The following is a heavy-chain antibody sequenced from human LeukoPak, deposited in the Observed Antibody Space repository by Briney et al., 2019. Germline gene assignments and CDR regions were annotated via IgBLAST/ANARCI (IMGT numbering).Heavy chain of an antibody. CDR1: GFTFSSYG. J-gene: IGHJ6*02. V-gene: IGHV3-33*01. Sequence: GGSLRLSCAASGFTFSSYGMHWVRQAPGKGLEWVAVIWYDGSNKYYADSVKGRFTISRDNSKNTLYLQMNSLRAEDTAVYYCARDRAVAGKVLYGMDVWGQGTTVTVSS. CDR3: ARDRAVAGKVLYGMDV. CDR2: IWYDGSNK. D-gene: IGHD6-19*01.